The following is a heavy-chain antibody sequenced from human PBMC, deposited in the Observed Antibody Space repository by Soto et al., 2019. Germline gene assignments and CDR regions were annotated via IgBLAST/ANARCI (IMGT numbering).Heavy chain of an antibody. CDR2: IYHSGST. CDR1: GYSISSGYY. Sequence: SETLSLTCAVSGYSISSGYYWGWIRQPPGKGLEWIGSIYHSGSTYYNPSLKSRVTISVDTSKNQFSLKLSSVTAADTAVYYCARVDCSSTSCYYYYYGMDVWGQGTTVTVSS. V-gene: IGHV4-38-2*01. J-gene: IGHJ6*02. D-gene: IGHD2-2*01. CDR3: ARVDCSSTSCYYYYYGMDV.